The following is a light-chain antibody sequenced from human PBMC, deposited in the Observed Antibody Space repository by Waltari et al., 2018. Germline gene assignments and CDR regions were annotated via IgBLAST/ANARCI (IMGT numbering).Light chain of an antibody. CDR1: GSNIGAGYD. CDR2: VSS. J-gene: IGLJ3*02. CDR3: QSYDTSLSVV. Sequence: QSVLTQPPSVSGAPGQRVTISCTGSGSNIGAGYDVHWSQQLPRAAPNLLIYVSSTRPSGVPYRFFGSTSGTSASRAITGLQAEDEADYYCQSYDTSLSVVFGGGTKLTVL. V-gene: IGLV1-40*01.